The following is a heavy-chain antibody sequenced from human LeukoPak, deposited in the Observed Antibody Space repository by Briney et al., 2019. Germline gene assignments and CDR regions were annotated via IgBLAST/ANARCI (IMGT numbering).Heavy chain of an antibody. D-gene: IGHD3-10*02. Sequence: GGSLRLSCAASGFTFSSYTMKWVRQAPGKGLEWVSSISTSSSYIYYADSVKGRFTISRDNAKKSLYLQMNSLRAEDTAVYYCAELGITMIGGVWGKGTTVTISS. CDR1: GFTFSSYT. J-gene: IGHJ6*04. CDR2: ISTSSSYI. CDR3: AELGITMIGGV. V-gene: IGHV3-21*01.